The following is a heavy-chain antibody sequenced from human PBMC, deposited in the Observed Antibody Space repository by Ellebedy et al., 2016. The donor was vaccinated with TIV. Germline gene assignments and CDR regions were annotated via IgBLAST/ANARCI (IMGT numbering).Heavy chain of an antibody. D-gene: IGHD3-3*01. CDR1: GFTVSSNY. CDR3: ARESGNYDFWKVEYYFDY. CDR2: IYSGGST. Sequence: PGGSLRLSCAASGFTVSSNYMSWVRQAPGKGLEWVSVIYSGGSTYYADSVKGRFTISRDNSKNTLYLQMNSLRAEDTAVYYCARESGNYDFWKVEYYFDYWGQGTLVTVSS. V-gene: IGHV3-66*01. J-gene: IGHJ4*02.